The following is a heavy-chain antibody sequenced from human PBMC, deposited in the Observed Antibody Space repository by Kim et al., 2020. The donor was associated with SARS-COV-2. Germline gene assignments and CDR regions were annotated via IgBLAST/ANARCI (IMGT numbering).Heavy chain of an antibody. V-gene: IGHV1-24*01. Sequence: QKFQSRVTMTEDTSTDTAYMELSSMRSEDTAVYYCATVYLYGSGSYAIDYWGQGTLVTVSS. J-gene: IGHJ4*02. D-gene: IGHD3-10*01. CDR3: ATVYLYGSGSYAIDY.